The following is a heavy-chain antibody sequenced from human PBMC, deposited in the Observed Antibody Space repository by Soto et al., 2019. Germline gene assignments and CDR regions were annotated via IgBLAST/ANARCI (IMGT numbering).Heavy chain of an antibody. CDR2: IKSKTDGGTT. J-gene: IGHJ3*02. CDR3: TTPCDFWSGYYNPGGPYDAFDI. V-gene: IGHV3-15*01. Sequence: PGGSLRLSCAASGFTFSNAWMSWVRQAPGKGLEWVGRIKSKTDGGTTDYAAPVKGRFTISRDDSKNTLYLQMNSLKTEDTAVYYCTTPCDFWSGYYNPGGPYDAFDIWGQGTMVTVSS. CDR1: GFTFSNAW. D-gene: IGHD3-3*01.